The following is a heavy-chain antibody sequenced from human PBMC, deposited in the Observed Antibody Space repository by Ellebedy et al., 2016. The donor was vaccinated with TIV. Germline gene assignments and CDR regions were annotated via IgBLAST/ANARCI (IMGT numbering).Heavy chain of an antibody. CDR2: IYGGGST. D-gene: IGHD1-1*01. CDR3: ASSTTTPGAFDY. Sequence: ETLSLTCAASGFTVSSYYMIWVRQAPGKGLEWVSVIYGGGSTSYADSVTGRFTISRDISKNTLYLQMNSLRAEDTAVYYCASSTTTPGAFDYWGQGALVTVSS. CDR1: GFTVSSYY. V-gene: IGHV3-53*01. J-gene: IGHJ4*02.